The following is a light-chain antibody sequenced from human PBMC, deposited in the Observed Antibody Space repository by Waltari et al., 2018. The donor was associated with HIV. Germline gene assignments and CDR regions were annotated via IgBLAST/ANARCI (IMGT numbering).Light chain of an antibody. CDR1: SSDVGGYNH. V-gene: IGLV2-14*01. CDR2: DVS. CDR3: SSYTSSSTVV. J-gene: IGLJ2*01. Sequence: QSALTPPASVSGSPGQSITIPCTGTSSDVGGYNHVPWYQQHPGKAPKLMIYDVSNRPSGVSNRFSGSKSGNTASLTISGLQAEDEADYYCSSYTSSSTVVFGGGTKLTVL.